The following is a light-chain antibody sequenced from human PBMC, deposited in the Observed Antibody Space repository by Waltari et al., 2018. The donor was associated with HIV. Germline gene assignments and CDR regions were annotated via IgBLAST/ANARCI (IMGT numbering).Light chain of an antibody. CDR2: GAS. Sequence: IVLTQSPGTLSLAPGARATLSCRASQRVGSSYLSWYRQKPGQARRLLLYGASSRATGIPDRFSGSGSGTDFSLTISRLEPEDSAVYHCHQYGYSPYTFGQGTKLEIK. CDR3: HQYGYSPYT. V-gene: IGKV3-20*01. CDR1: QRVGSSY. J-gene: IGKJ2*01.